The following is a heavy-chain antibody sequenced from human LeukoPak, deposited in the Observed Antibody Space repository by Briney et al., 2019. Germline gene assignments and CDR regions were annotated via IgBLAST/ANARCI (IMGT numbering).Heavy chain of an antibody. D-gene: IGHD3-22*01. CDR2: ISSSGSTI. CDR1: GFTFSDYY. V-gene: IGHV3-11*01. Sequence: GGSLRLSCAASGFTFSDYYMSWIRQAPGKGLEWVSYISSSGSTIYYADSVKGRFTISRDNSKNTLYLQMNSLRAEDTAVYYCAKPCFRGATYYYDSSGYYFDYWGQGTLVTVSS. CDR3: AKPCFRGATYYYDSSGYYFDY. J-gene: IGHJ4*02.